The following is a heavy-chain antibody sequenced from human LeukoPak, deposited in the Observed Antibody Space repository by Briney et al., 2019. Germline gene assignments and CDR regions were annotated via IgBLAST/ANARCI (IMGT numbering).Heavy chain of an antibody. V-gene: IGHV1-69*04. Sequence: ASVKVSCKASGGTFSSYAISWVRQAPGQGLEWMGRIIPIFGIANYAQKFQGRVTITADKSTSTAYMELSSLRSEDTAVYYCARGYCSSTSCYTVVDCWGQGTLVTVSS. D-gene: IGHD2-2*02. CDR1: GGTFSSYA. CDR3: ARGYCSSTSCYTVVDC. CDR2: IIPIFGIA. J-gene: IGHJ4*02.